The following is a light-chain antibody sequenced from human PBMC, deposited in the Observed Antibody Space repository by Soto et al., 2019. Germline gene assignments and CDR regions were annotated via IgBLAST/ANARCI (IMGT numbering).Light chain of an antibody. V-gene: IGLV2-23*01. CDR1: SSDVGSYNL. Sequence: QSALTQPASVSGSSGQSITISCTGTSSDVGSYNLVSWHQHHPGKAPKLIIYEGDKRPSGVSNRFSGSKSGNTASLTISGLQAEDEADYYCATWDSRLSSTVFGSGTKVTVL. J-gene: IGLJ1*01. CDR3: ATWDSRLSSTV. CDR2: EGD.